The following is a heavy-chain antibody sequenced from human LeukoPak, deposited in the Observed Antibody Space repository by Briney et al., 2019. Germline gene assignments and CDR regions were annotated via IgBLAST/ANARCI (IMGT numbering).Heavy chain of an antibody. D-gene: IGHD4-17*01. CDR1: GFTFSSYS. V-gene: IGHV3-21*01. CDR2: ISGSTNYI. CDR3: VRAGDLGYYYYGMDV. J-gene: IGHJ6*02. Sequence: GGSLRLSCAASGFTFSSYSMNWVRQAPGKGLEWVSSISGSTNYIYYADSVKGRFTISRDNAKNSLYLQMNSLRAEDTAVYYCVRAGDLGYYYYGMDVWGQGTTVTVSS.